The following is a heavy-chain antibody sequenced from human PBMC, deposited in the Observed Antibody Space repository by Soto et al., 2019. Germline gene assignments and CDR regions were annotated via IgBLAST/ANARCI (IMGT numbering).Heavy chain of an antibody. CDR1: GFTFHNYW. V-gene: IGHV3-7*01. CDR2: IKPDGSDK. CDR3: ARENYFDY. J-gene: IGHJ4*02. Sequence: PGGSLRLSCAAFGFTFHNYWMGWVRQTPDKGLEWVANIKPDGSDKYYVDSVKGRFTISRDNAKNSLYLEMNSLRAEDTAVYYCARENYFDYWGQGTLDTVSS.